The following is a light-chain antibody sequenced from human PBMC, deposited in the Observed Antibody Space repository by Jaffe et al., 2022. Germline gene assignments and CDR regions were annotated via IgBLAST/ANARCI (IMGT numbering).Light chain of an antibody. V-gene: IGKV3D-15*03. CDR2: GAS. J-gene: IGKJ1*01. CDR3: QQYNNWPRWT. CDR1: QSVSSN. Sequence: EMVMTQSPATLSLSPGERATLSCRASQSVSSNLAWYQQKPGQAPRLLIYGASIRATGIPARFSGSGSGTEFTLTISILQSEDFAVYYCQQYNNWPRWTFGQGTKVEIK.